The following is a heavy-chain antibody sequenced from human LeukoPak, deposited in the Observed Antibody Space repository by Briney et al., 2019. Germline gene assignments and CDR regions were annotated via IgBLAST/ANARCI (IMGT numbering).Heavy chain of an antibody. CDR3: AKPARTDYVDY. D-gene: IGHD1-14*01. CDR2: INGGGTST. Sequence: GGSLRLSCAASGFTFSNYAMNWVRQAPGKGLDWVSSINGGGTSTYYADSVKGRFAISRDNSKNTLYLQMNSLRAEDTAVYYCAKPARTDYVDYWGQGTLVTVSS. J-gene: IGHJ4*02. V-gene: IGHV3-23*01. CDR1: GFTFSNYA.